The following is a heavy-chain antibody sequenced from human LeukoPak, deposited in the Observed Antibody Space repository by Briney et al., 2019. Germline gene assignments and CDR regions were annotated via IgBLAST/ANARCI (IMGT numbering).Heavy chain of an antibody. CDR2: IKQDGSEK. V-gene: IGHV3-7*01. Sequence: GGSLRLSCAASGFTFSSYWMSWVRQAPGKGLEWVANIKQDGSEKYYVDSVKGRFTISRDNAKNSLYLQMNSLRAEDTAVYYCARRINYDFWSGPPGFAYWGQGTLVTVSS. J-gene: IGHJ4*02. CDR1: GFTFSSYW. CDR3: ARRINYDFWSGPPGFAY. D-gene: IGHD3-3*01.